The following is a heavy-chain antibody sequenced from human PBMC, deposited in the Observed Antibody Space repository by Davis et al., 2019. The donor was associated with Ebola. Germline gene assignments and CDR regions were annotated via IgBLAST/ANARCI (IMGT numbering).Heavy chain of an antibody. D-gene: IGHD6-19*01. CDR2: INAGNGNT. Sequence: ASVNVSCKASGYTFTSSALHRVRQAPGQRPEWMGWINAGNGNTKYSQKFQGRVTITRDTSASTAYMELSSLRSEDTAVYYCARGEQWLTFDYWGQGTLVTVSS. CDR3: ARGEQWLTFDY. J-gene: IGHJ4*02. CDR1: GYTFTSSA. V-gene: IGHV1-3*01.